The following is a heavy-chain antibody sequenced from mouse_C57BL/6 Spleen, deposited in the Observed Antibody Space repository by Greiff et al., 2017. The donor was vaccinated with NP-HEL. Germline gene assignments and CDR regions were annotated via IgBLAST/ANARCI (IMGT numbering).Heavy chain of an antibody. CDR2: IDPSDSYT. CDR3: ARRGDYDGFAY. V-gene: IGHV1-69*01. D-gene: IGHD2-4*01. Sequence: QVQLKEPGAELVMPGASVKLSCKASGYTFTSYWMHWVKQRPGQGLEWIGEIDPSDSYTNYNQKFKGKSTLTVDKSSSTAYMQLSSLTSEDSAVYYCARRGDYDGFAYWGQGTLVTVSA. J-gene: IGHJ3*01. CDR1: GYTFTSYW.